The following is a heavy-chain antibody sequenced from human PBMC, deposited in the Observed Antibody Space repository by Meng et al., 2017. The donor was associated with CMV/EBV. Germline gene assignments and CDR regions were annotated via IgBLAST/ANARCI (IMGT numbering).Heavy chain of an antibody. D-gene: IGHD5-24*01. Sequence: GQLVQSGAGGKKPGASVKVSCKASGYTFTSYYMHWVRQAPGQGLEWMGGIIPIFGTANYAQKFQGRVTITADESTSTAYMELSSLRSEDTAVYYCARMPRDGYNYIDYWGQGTLVTVSS. V-gene: IGHV1-69*01. CDR1: GYTFTSYY. CDR2: IIPIFGTA. J-gene: IGHJ4*02. CDR3: ARMPRDGYNYIDY.